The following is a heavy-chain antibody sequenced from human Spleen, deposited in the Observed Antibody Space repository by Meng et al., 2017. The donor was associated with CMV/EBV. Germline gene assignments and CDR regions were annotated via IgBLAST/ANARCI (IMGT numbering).Heavy chain of an antibody. Sequence: GVGVGWMRQPPGKALEWLGLIYWNDDKRYSPSLNNRLTITKDDSKNQVVLRMTNMDPVDTATYYCAHRPGLEDCTTTSCYNWFDPWGQGTLVTVSS. CDR3: AHRPGLEDCTTTSCYNWFDP. D-gene: IGHD2-2*01. CDR1: GVG. V-gene: IGHV2-5*01. CDR2: IYWNDDK. J-gene: IGHJ5*02.